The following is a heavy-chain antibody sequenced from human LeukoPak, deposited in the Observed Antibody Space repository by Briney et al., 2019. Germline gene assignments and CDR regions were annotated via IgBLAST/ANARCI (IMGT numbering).Heavy chain of an antibody. Sequence: KSSDTLSLTCTVSGGTISSSSYYWGWIRQPPGKGLEWIGSLYYSGSTYYNPSLKSRVTISVDTSKNQFSLKLSSVTAADTAVYYCARVGTYGSGSYLSWLDYWGQGTLVTVSS. CDR3: ARVGTYGSGSYLSWLDY. D-gene: IGHD3-10*01. CDR1: GGTISSSSYY. V-gene: IGHV4-39*07. CDR2: LYYSGST. J-gene: IGHJ4*02.